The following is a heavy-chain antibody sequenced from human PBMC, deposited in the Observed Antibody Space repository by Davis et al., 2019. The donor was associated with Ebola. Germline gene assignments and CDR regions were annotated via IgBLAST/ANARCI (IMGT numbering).Heavy chain of an antibody. V-gene: IGHV4-59*08. Sequence: SETLSLTCTVSGGSISPYYWSWIRQPPGKGLEWIGYIYYSGSTNYNPSLKSRVSISVDTSKNQFSLKLSSVTAADTAVYYCTQNGGDYWGQGTLVTVSS. CDR2: IYYSGST. J-gene: IGHJ4*02. CDR1: GGSISPYY. D-gene: IGHD3-16*01. CDR3: TQNGGDY.